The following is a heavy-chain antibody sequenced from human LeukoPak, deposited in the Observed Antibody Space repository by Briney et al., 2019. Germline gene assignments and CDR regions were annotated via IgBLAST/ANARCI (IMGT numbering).Heavy chain of an antibody. CDR1: GGSISSSSYY. CDR3: TSGEYTQGSDV. V-gene: IGHV4-39*07. Sequence: SETLSLTCTVSGGSISSSSYYWGWIRQPPGKGLEWIGNIYYSGSTYYNPSLKSRVTISFDTSKNQFSLRLTSVTAADTAVYYCTSGEYTQGSDVWGQGTMVTVTS. D-gene: IGHD4-17*01. CDR2: IYYSGST. J-gene: IGHJ3*01.